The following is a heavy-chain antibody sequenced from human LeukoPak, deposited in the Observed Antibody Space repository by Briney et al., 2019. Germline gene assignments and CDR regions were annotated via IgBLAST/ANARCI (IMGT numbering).Heavy chain of an antibody. CDR1: GFSLSSHW. J-gene: IGHJ6*02. CDR2: VNRDGSET. Sequence: GGSLRLSCAASGFSLSSHWMAWVRQVPGRGPEWVANVNRDGSETYYLDSVKGRFTISKDNAKNSLYLQMNSLRAEDTALYHCARNNGMDVWGQGTTVIVSS. CDR3: ARNNGMDV. V-gene: IGHV3-7*03.